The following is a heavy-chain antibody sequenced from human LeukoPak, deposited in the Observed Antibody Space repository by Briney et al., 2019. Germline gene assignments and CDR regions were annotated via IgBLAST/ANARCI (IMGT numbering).Heavy chain of an antibody. CDR3: ARQVGDWPAHEFDY. CDR1: GGSISSYY. Sequence: PSETLSLTCTVSGGSISSYYWSWIRQPPGKGLEWIGYIYYSGSTNYNPSLKSRVTISVDTSKNQFSLKLSSVTAADTAVYYCARQVGDWPAHEFDYWGQGTLVTVSS. V-gene: IGHV4-59*08. J-gene: IGHJ4*02. D-gene: IGHD3-9*01. CDR2: IYYSGST.